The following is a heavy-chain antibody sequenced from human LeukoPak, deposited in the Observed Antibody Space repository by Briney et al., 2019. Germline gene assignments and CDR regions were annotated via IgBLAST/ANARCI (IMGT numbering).Heavy chain of an antibody. CDR2: IYYSGST. CDR1: GGSISSYY. V-gene: IGHV4-59*01. D-gene: IGHD2-2*01. Sequence: SETLSLTCTVSGGSISSYYWSWIRQPPGKGLEWIGYIYYSGSTNYNPSLKSRVTISVDTSKNQFSLKLGSVTAADTAVYYCAGEGPCSSTSCYGWFDPWGQGTLVTVSS. CDR3: AGEGPCSSTSCYGWFDP. J-gene: IGHJ5*02.